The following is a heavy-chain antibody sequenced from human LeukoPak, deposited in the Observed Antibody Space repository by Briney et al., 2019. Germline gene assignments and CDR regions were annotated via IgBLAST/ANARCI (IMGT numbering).Heavy chain of an antibody. CDR2: VSPIFDIA. J-gene: IGHJ5*02. CDR3: AREFKQSNWNDGHWFAP. V-gene: IGHV1-69*04. CDR1: GGTFSTCG. D-gene: IGHD1-20*01. Sequence: GSSVKVSCKASGGTFSTCGISWVRQAPGQGLEWMGRVSPIFDIANYAQKFQGRVSITAPKSTNTAYMELSSLRSEATAIYYCAREFKQSNWNDGHWFAPWGQGTLVTVSS.